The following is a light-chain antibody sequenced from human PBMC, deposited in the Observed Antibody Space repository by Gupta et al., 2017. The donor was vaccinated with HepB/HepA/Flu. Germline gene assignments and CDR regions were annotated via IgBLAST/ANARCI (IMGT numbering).Light chain of an antibody. V-gene: IGLV3-1*01. CDR1: KLGDKY. CDR2: QDT. CDR3: QVWDSSTVV. J-gene: IGLJ2*01. Sequence: SYALTQPPTVSVSPGQTASITCSGDKLGDKYACWYQQKPGQSPVLVIYQDTKRPSGIPERFSGSNSGNTATLTISGTQTTDEADYYCQVWDSSTVVFGGGTKLTVL.